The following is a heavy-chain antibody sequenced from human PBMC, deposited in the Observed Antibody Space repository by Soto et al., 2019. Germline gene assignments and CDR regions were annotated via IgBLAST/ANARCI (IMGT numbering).Heavy chain of an antibody. V-gene: IGHV3-48*02. J-gene: IGHJ4*02. Sequence: GGSLRLSCAASGFTFSSYSMNWVRQAPGKGLEWVSYISSSSSTIYYADSVKGRFTISRDNAKNSLYLQMNSLRDEDTAVYYCARGSTAQGDIVVVPAAPDYFDYWGQGTLVTVSS. D-gene: IGHD2-2*01. CDR1: GFTFSSYS. CDR3: ARGSTAQGDIVVVPAAPDYFDY. CDR2: ISSSSSTI.